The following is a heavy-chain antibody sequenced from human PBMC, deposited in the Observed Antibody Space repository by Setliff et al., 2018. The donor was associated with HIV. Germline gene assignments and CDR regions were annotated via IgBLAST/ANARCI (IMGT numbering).Heavy chain of an antibody. J-gene: IGHJ4*02. Sequence: KSSETLSLTCTVPGGSISNHFWSWIRQPPGKGLDWLGHTYYTGTTNYNTSLKSRVTISIDTSKSQFSLRLSSVTAADTALYYCARHLESSGLYGRVFDRWGPGSLVTVSS. D-gene: IGHD6-19*01. V-gene: IGHV4-59*08. CDR1: GGSISNHF. CDR3: ARHLESSGLYGRVFDR. CDR2: TYYTGTT.